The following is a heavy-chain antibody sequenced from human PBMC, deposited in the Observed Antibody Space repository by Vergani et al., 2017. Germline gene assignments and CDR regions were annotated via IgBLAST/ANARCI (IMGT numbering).Heavy chain of an antibody. CDR1: GAYVGSGGYY. J-gene: IGHJ3*02. CDR3: TRRCSTTCSTMGRAAFDI. D-gene: IGHD2-2*01. CDR2: IHYSGTT. Sequence: QVQLPESGPGLVKASQTLSLTCSVSGAYVGSGGYYWSWVRQRPGMGLDWIGYIHYSGTTYYNSSLKSRVSMSVATSKKQFSLKMNSVTAADTAVYYCTRRCSTTCSTMGRAAFDIWGQGTMVTVSS. V-gene: IGHV4-30-4*08.